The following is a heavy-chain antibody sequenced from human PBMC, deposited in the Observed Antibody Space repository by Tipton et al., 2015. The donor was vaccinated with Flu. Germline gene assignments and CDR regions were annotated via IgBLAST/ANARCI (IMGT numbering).Heavy chain of an antibody. CDR2: IYHSGST. CDR3: ARGDTAMVIFSLYAFDI. J-gene: IGHJ3*02. CDR1: GYSISSGYY. V-gene: IGHV4-38-2*01. D-gene: IGHD5-18*01. Sequence: TLSLTCAVSGYSISSGYYWGWIRQPPGKGLEWIGSIYHSGSTYYNPSLKSRVTISVDTSKNRFSLKLSSVTAADTAVYYCARGDTAMVIFSLYAFDIWGQGTMVTVSS.